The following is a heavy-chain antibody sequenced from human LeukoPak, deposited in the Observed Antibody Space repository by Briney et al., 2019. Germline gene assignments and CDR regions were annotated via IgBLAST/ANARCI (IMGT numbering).Heavy chain of an antibody. D-gene: IGHD4-17*01. J-gene: IGHJ4*02. CDR3: ARWVSVTESDY. CDR1: GYTFTSYD. CDR2: MNPNSGNT. Sequence: ASVKVSCKASGYTFTSYDINWVRQATGQGLEWMGWMNPNSGNTGYAQKFQGRVTITRNTSISTAYVELSSLRSEDTAVYYCARWVSVTESDYWGQGTLVTVSS. V-gene: IGHV1-8*03.